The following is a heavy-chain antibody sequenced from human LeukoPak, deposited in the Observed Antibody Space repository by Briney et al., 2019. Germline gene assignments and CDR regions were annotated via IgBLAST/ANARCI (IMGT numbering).Heavy chain of an antibody. J-gene: IGHJ6*02. CDR1: GFTFSSYA. D-gene: IGHD6-19*01. V-gene: IGHV3-23*01. CDR3: AKAGDSSGWYDYYYGMDV. Sequence: PGGSLRLSCAASGFTFSSYAMSWVRQAPGKGLEWVSAIRGSGGSTYYADSVKGRFTISRDNSKNTLYLQMNSLRAEGTAVYYCAKAGDSSGWYDYYYGMDVWGQGTTVTVSS. CDR2: IRGSGGST.